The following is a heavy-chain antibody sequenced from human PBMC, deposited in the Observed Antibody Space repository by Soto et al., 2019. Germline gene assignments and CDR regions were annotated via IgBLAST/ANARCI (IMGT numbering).Heavy chain of an antibody. CDR2: ISYDGSRQ. V-gene: IGHV3-30*03. Sequence: QAQLVESGGGVVQPGRSLRLSCAASGFAFSSYGMHWVRQAPGTGLEWVGVISYDGSRQHYADSVKGRFTIPRDNSMNMVLLQMSSLRAEDTAVYYCVSDRGYGHASVPYSWGQGTLVSVSS. CDR3: VSDRGYGHASVPYS. CDR1: GFAFSSYG. D-gene: IGHD5-18*01. J-gene: IGHJ4*02.